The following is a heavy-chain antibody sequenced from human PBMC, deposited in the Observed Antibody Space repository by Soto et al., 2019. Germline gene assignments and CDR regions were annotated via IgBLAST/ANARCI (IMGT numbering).Heavy chain of an antibody. J-gene: IGHJ3*02. CDR2: IRSKAYGGAT. D-gene: IGHD3-22*01. CDR1: GFTFGDYA. CDR3: TREGRYYYDSSGYYYEPDAFDI. V-gene: IGHV3-49*03. Sequence: PGGSLRLSCTASGFTFGDYAMSWFRQAPGKGLEWVGFIRSKAYGGATEYAASVKGRFTISRDDSKSIAYLQMNSLKTEDTAVYYCTREGRYYYDSSGYYYEPDAFDIWGQGTMVTVS.